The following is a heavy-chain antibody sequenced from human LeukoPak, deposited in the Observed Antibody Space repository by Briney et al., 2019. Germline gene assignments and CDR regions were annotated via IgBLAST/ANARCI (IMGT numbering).Heavy chain of an antibody. CDR3: ARSIIGTRSKFDY. Sequence: SETLSLTCTVSGGSISSYYWSWIRQPPGKGLEWIGYVYYSGSTNYNPSLKSRVAISVDTSKNHFSLKLSSVTAADTAVYSCARSIIGTRSKFDYWGQGTLVTVSS. CDR1: GGSISSYY. CDR2: VYYSGST. D-gene: IGHD1/OR15-1a*01. J-gene: IGHJ4*02. V-gene: IGHV4-59*08.